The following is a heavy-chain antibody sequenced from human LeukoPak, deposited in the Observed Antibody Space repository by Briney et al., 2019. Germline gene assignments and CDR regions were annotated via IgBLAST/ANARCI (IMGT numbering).Heavy chain of an antibody. Sequence: ASVKVSCKASGYTFTGYYMHWVRQAPGQGLEWMGWINPNSGGTNYAQKFQGRVTMTRDTSISTAYMELSRLRSDDTAAYYCAREGSSGWYYYYGMDVWGQGTTVTVSS. CDR1: GYTFTGYY. J-gene: IGHJ6*02. CDR2: INPNSGGT. D-gene: IGHD6-19*01. V-gene: IGHV1-2*02. CDR3: AREGSSGWYYYYGMDV.